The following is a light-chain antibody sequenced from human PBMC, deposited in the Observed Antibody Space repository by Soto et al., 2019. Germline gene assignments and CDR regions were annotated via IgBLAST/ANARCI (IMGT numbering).Light chain of an antibody. CDR3: SSYAGINNLGV. CDR2: EVN. Sequence: QSALTQPPSASGSPGQSVTISCTGTSSDGGGYKYVSWYQQHPGKAPKLMIFEVNKRPSGVPDRFSGSKSGNTASLTVSGRQAEDEAGYYCSSYAGINNLGVFGTGTKLTVL. V-gene: IGLV2-8*01. J-gene: IGLJ1*01. CDR1: SSDGGGYKY.